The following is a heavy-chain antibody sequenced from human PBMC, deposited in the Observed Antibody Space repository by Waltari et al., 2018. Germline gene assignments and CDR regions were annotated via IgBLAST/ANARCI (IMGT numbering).Heavy chain of an antibody. J-gene: IGHJ6*02. D-gene: IGHD3-16*01. CDR1: GFTVSSHY. Sequence: EVQLVESGGGLIQPGGSLRLSCAASGFTVSSHYISWVRQAPGKGVEWVSVIYSGGSTYYADSGKGRFNISRDNSKNTLDLQMNSRRAEDTAVYYCARGGEDYYYGMDVWGQGTTVTVSS. V-gene: IGHV3-53*01. CDR3: ARGGEDYYYGMDV. CDR2: IYSGGST.